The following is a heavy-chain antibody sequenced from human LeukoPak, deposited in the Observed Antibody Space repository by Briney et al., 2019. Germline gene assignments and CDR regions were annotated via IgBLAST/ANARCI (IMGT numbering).Heavy chain of an antibody. D-gene: IGHD3-3*01. J-gene: IGHJ4*02. CDR3: ARDQYDTWSRRGNFDS. CDR1: GFTFSSYG. Sequence: GGSLRLSCAASGFTFSSYGMNWVRQAPGKGLEWVANIKLDGSEKNYVDSVKGRFTISRDNTKNSLYLQMNSLRVEDTAVSYCARDQYDTWSRRGNFDSWGQGTLVIVSS. CDR2: IKLDGSEK. V-gene: IGHV3-7*03.